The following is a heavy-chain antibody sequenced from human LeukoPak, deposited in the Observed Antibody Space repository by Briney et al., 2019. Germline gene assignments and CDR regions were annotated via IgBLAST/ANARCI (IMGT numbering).Heavy chain of an antibody. D-gene: IGHD6-19*01. CDR3: ARGSGWFNHYYMDV. CDR1: GFTFSGYA. CDR2: ISGSGGST. V-gene: IGHV3-23*01. J-gene: IGHJ6*03. Sequence: GGSLRLSCAASGFTFSGYAMNWVRQAPGKGLEWVSAISGSGGSTYYADSVKGRFTISRDNSKNTLYLQMGSLRTEDMAVYYCARGSGWFNHYYMDVWGKGTTVTISS.